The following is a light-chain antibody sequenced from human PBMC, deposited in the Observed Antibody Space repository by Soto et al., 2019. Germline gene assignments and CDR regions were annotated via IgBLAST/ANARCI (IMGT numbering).Light chain of an antibody. V-gene: IGLV1-40*01. CDR3: QSYDSSLSAPYV. J-gene: IGLJ1*01. CDR1: SSNIGAGYD. CDR2: GNS. Sequence: QSVLTQPPSVSGAPGQRVTISCTGSSSNIGAGYDVHWYQQLPGTAPKLLIYGNSNRPSGAPDRFSGSKSGTSASLAITGLQAEDEADYYCQSYDSSLSAPYVFGTGTKVTVL.